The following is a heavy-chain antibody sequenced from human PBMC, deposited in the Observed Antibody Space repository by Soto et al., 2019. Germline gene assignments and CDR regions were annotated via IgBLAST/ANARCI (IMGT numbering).Heavy chain of an antibody. J-gene: IGHJ4*02. CDR2: IYYDGSKK. CDR1: GFTFSNYA. D-gene: IGHD2-15*01. V-gene: IGHV3-33*01. Sequence: QVQLVESGGGVVQPGRSLRLSCAASGFTFSNYAIHRVRQAPGEGLKWVAVIYYDGSKKYYADSVKGRFTISRDYSKNTLYLQMNVLRAEDTAVYYCSRDPSYCSGGSCLAFDYWGQGTLVTVSS. CDR3: SRDPSYCSGGSCLAFDY.